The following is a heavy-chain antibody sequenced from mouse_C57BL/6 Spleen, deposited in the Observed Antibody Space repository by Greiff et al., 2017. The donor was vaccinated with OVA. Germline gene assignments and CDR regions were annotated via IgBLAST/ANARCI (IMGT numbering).Heavy chain of an antibody. J-gene: IGHJ1*03. V-gene: IGHV1-18*01. CDR1: GYTFTDYN. CDR2: INPNNGGT. D-gene: IGHD2-3*01. CDR3: ARLDGYYRYFDV. Sequence: VQLQQSGPELVKPGASVKIPCKASGYTFTDYNMDWVKQSHGKSLEWIGDINPNNGGTIYNQKFKGKATLTVDKSSSTAYMELRSLTSEDTAVYYCARLDGYYRYFDVWGTGTTVTVSS.